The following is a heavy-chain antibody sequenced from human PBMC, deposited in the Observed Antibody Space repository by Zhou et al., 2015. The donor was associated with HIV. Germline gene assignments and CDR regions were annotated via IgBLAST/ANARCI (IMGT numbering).Heavy chain of an antibody. CDR3: ARALNYYDGSGYRRELDY. Sequence: QVQLVQSGAEVKKPGASVKVSCKASGYTFTSYGISWVRQAPGQGLEWMGWISAYNGNTNYAQKLQGRVTMTTDTSTSTAYMELRSLRSDDTAVYYCARALNYYDGSGYRRELDYWGQGTLVTVSS. CDR1: GYTFTSYG. V-gene: IGHV1-18*01. D-gene: IGHD3-22*01. CDR2: ISAYNGNT. J-gene: IGHJ4*02.